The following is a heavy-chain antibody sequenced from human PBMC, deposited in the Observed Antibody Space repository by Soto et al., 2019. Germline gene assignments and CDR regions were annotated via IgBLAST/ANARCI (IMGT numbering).Heavy chain of an antibody. CDR3: ARDFLSGITIFGVVINYGMDG. CDR1: GYTFTSYV. Sequence: ASVKVSCKASGYTFTSYVISWVRQAPGQGLEWMGWISAYNGNTNYAQKLQGRVTMTTDTSTSTAYMELRSLRSDDTAVYYCARDFLSGITIFGVVINYGMDGWGQGTTVTVSS. D-gene: IGHD3-3*01. V-gene: IGHV1-18*01. J-gene: IGHJ6*02. CDR2: ISAYNGNT.